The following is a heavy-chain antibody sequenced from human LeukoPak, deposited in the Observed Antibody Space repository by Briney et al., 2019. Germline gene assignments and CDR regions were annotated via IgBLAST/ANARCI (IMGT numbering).Heavy chain of an antibody. CDR1: GFTFSSYG. CDR2: IRYDGSNK. D-gene: IGHD6-19*01. V-gene: IGHV3-30*02. J-gene: IGHJ4*02. Sequence: GGSLRLSCAASGFTFSSYGMHWVRQAPGKGLEWVAFIRYDGSNKYYADSVKGRFTISRDNSKNTLYLQMNSLRAEDTAVYYCARGTFSSGWYIFDYWGQGTLVTVSS. CDR3: ARGTFSSGWYIFDY.